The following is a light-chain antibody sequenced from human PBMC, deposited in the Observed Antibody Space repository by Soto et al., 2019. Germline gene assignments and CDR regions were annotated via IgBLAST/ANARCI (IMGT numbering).Light chain of an antibody. CDR2: GAS. J-gene: IGKJ1*01. V-gene: IGKV3-15*01. Sequence: EIVMTQSPATLSVSPGERATLSCRASQSVSSNLAWYQQTPGQAPRLLISGASTRATGIPARFSGSGSGTEFTLTISSLQSEDFAVYYCQQCNNWPWTFGQGTKVEIK. CDR1: QSVSSN. CDR3: QQCNNWPWT.